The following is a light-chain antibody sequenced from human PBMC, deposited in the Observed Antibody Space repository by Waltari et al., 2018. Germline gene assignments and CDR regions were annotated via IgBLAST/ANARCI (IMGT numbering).Light chain of an antibody. CDR1: SSNIGINS. CDR3: STWDDSLGGPV. Sequence: QPVLTQPPSASGTPGQRVTISCSGSSSNIGINSIYWSHQPPGTAPKLLIYRKEQWPSGVPDRFSGYKSGTSASLAISGLQSEDEADYYCSTWDDSLGGPVFGGGTKLTVL. J-gene: IGLJ3*02. V-gene: IGLV1-47*01. CDR2: RKE.